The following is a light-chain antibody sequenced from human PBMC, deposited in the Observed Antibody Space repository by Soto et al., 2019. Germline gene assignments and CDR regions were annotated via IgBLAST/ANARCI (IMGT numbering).Light chain of an antibody. J-gene: IGLJ2*01. V-gene: IGLV2-14*03. CDR1: SSDVGGFNY. Sequence: QSALTQPASVSGPPGQSITISCTGTSSDVGGFNYVSWHQQHPGKAPKLIIFGVINRPSGVSDRFSGSKSGNTASLTIFGLQAEDEADYHCSSYTRSRTVIFGGGIKLTVL. CDR2: GVI. CDR3: SSYTRSRTVI.